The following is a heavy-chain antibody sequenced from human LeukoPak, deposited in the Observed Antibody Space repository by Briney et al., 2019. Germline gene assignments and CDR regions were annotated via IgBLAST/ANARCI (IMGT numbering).Heavy chain of an antibody. CDR3: ARVAVGMDHDY. CDR2: INTDGSSI. V-gene: IGHV3-74*01. Sequence: PGGSLRLSCAASGFTFNSYWMHWVRQAPGKGLVWVSRINTDGSSITYAYSVKGRFTISRDNAKDSLYLQMNSLRVEDTAVYYCARVAVGMDHDYWGQGTLVTVAS. J-gene: IGHJ4*02. CDR1: GFTFNSYW. D-gene: IGHD5-24*01.